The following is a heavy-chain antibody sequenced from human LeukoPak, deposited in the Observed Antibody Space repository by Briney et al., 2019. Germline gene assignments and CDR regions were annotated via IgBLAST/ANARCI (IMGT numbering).Heavy chain of an antibody. CDR3: AKGGYYFDY. J-gene: IGHJ4*02. V-gene: IGHV3-30*02. CDR2: IRFDGSNR. CDR1: GLTFSTFG. Sequence: GGSLRLSCAASGLTFSTFGMHWVRQAPGKGLEWVAFIRFDGSNRYYAESLKGRFPISRDNSKNTLYLQMNSLRAEDTAIYFCAKGGYYFDYWGQGALVIVSS.